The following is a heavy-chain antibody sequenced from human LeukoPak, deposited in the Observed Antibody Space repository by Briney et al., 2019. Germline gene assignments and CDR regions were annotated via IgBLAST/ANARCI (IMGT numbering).Heavy chain of an antibody. CDR1: GFIFSRFW. Sequence: PGGSLRLSCAASGFIFSRFWMSWVRQAPGKGLEWVANIKQDGSEKGYVDSVKDRFTISRDNAKNSLYLQMNSLRAEDTAVYYCARSEYCSSSSCYSEYYFDSWGQGTLVTVSS. D-gene: IGHD2-2*01. CDR3: ARSEYCSSSSCYSEYYFDS. V-gene: IGHV3-7*01. J-gene: IGHJ4*02. CDR2: IKQDGSEK.